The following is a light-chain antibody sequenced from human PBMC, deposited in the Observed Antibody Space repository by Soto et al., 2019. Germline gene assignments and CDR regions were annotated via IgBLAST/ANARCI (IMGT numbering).Light chain of an antibody. CDR1: SSGVGGYNY. CDR3: SSYTSRVTRV. Sequence: QSALTQPASVSGSPGQSITVSCTGTSSGVGGYNYVSWYQQHPGKAPKLMIYEVNNRPSGVSNRFSGSKSGNTASLTISGLQPEDEADYYCSSYTSRVTRVFGTGTKLTVL. CDR2: EVN. J-gene: IGLJ1*01. V-gene: IGLV2-14*01.